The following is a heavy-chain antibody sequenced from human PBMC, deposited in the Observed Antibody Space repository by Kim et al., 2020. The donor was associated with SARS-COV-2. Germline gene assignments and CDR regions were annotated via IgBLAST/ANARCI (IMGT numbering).Heavy chain of an antibody. D-gene: IGHD2-15*01. J-gene: IGHJ4*02. V-gene: IGHV1-18*04. CDR3: ARIEMLPGYCSGGSCSTPGHY. Sequence: ASVKVSCKASGYTFTSYGISWVRQAPGQGLEWMGWISAYNGNTNYAQKLQGRVTMTTDTSTSTAYMELRSLRSDDTAVYYCARIEMLPGYCSGGSCSTPGHYWGQGTLVTVSS. CDR1: GYTFTSYG. CDR2: ISAYNGNT.